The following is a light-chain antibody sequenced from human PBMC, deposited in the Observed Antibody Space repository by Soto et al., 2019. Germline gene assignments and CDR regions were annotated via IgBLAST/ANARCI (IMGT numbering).Light chain of an antibody. J-gene: IGKJ1*01. CDR1: RRLRKANGYTY. CDR3: MQTLESRT. V-gene: IGKV2-28*01. Sequence: DIVMTQSPLSLTVTPGEPASISCGSSRRLRKANGYTYVHWFLQKPGQSPQLLIYLGYTRAPGVPDRFSGTGSGTDFTLEISRVEADDVGVYYCMQTLESRTFGQGTKLEIK. CDR2: LGY.